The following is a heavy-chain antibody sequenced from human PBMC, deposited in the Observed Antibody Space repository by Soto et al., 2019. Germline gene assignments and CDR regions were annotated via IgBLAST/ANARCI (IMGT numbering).Heavy chain of an antibody. J-gene: IGHJ4*02. V-gene: IGHV4-34*01. CDR3: ARKKACSSTSCYGVLGSYYFDY. D-gene: IGHD2-2*01. Sequence: SETLSLTCAVYGGSFSGYYWSWIRQPPGKGLGWIGEINHSGSTNYNPSLKSRVTISVDTSKNQFSLKLSSVTAADTAVYYCARKKACSSTSCYGVLGSYYFDYWGQGTLVTVSS. CDR2: INHSGST. CDR1: GGSFSGYY.